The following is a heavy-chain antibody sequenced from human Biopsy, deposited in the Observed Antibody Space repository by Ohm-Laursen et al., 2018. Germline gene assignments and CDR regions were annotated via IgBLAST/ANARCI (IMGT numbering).Heavy chain of an antibody. D-gene: IGHD3-16*01. CDR1: GDSFSSGSHH. Sequence: GTLSLTCSVSGDSFSSGSHHWSWMRLSPGKGLEWIGESSYSGSTGYSGSANDNPSLKSRITISADTSRNEFSLRLASVNSADTAVYYCANFVVGGGGVGAWGQGTLGTVSS. J-gene: IGHJ5*02. CDR2: ESSYSGSTGYSGSA. CDR3: ANFVVGGGGVGA. V-gene: IGHV4-39*07.